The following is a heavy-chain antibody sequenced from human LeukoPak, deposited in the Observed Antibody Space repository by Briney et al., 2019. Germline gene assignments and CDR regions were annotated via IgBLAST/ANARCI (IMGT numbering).Heavy chain of an antibody. CDR2: VSGTSTYM. V-gene: IGHV3-21*01. J-gene: IGHJ3*01. CDR1: EFTFTDHT. Sequence: GGSLRLSCAGSEFTFTDHTMNWVRQAPGKGLEWVSSVSGTSTYMYPADPVKGRFTISRDNAKNSVFLQLSSLRVEDTAVYYCERGDTGNVADAFDLWGQGTLVTVSS. CDR3: ERGDTGNVADAFDL. D-gene: IGHD3-16*01.